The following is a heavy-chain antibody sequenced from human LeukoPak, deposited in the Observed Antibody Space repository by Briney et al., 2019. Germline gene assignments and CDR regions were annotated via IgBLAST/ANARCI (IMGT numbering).Heavy chain of an antibody. CDR2: ISADSGDR. CDR1: GDSFSNYG. J-gene: IGHJ6*02. V-gene: IGHV1-18*01. D-gene: IGHD1-26*01. Sequence: ASVKVPCKASGDSFSNYGFAWVRQAPGQGLEWMGWISADSGDRYYAQNFQHRVTMTTATSTTTGYMELTSLRSDDTAVYYCASGSYLWGGMDVWGQGTTVTVSS. CDR3: ASGSYLWGGMDV.